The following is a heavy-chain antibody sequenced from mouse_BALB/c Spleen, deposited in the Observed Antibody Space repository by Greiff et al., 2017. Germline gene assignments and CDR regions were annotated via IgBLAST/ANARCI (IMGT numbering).Heavy chain of an antibody. CDR3: ARAGLLHYAMDY. D-gene: IGHD2-13*01. CDR2: ISTYYGNT. CDR1: SYTFTDYA. V-gene: IGHV1-67*01. Sequence: VKLMESGPELVRPGVSVKISCKGSSYTFTDYAMHWVKQSHAKSLEWIGVISTYYGNTNYNQKFKGKATMTVDKSSSTAYMELARLTSEDSAVYYCARAGLLHYAMDYWGQGTSVTVSS. J-gene: IGHJ4*01.